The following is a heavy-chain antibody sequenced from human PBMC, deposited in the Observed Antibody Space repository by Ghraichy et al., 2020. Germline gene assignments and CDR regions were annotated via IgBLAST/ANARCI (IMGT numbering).Heavy chain of an antibody. CDR3: ARGPNAGVVVITGDDAFDI. Sequence: ASVKVSCKASGYTFTSYDINWVRQATGQGLEWMGWMNPNSGNTGYAQKFQGRVTMTRNTSISTAYMGLSSLRSEDTAVYYCARGPNAGVVVITGDDAFDIWGQGTMVTVSS. CDR2: MNPNSGNT. J-gene: IGHJ3*02. D-gene: IGHD3-22*01. V-gene: IGHV1-8*01. CDR1: GYTFTSYD.